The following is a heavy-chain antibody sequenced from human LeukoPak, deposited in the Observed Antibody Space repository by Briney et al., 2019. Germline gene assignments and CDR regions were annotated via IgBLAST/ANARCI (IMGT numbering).Heavy chain of an antibody. CDR3: AIDTFSSGWWDYSDY. V-gene: IGHV4-4*07. CDR1: GDSVSCFY. J-gene: IGHJ4*02. Sequence: SETLSLTCSVSGDSVSCFYWSWIRQPPGKGLDWIGRIYTSANTRDTSTKYNPSLKSRVSMSVDTSKNQFSLRLRSVTAADTAIYYCAIDTFSSGWWDYSDYWGQGILVTVSS. CDR2: IYTSANT. D-gene: IGHD6-19*01.